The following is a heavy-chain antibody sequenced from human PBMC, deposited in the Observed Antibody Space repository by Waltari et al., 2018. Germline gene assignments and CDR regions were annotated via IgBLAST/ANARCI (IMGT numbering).Heavy chain of an antibody. Sequence: EVQLVESGGGLVQPGGSLTLSCAASGFSVSNNYMSWVRQSPGKGLGWVALIKSGGGTYYADTVEGSFHITRDNSNNTLYLQMNSLRAEDTAVYYCARDVVGSSAGYVKFDYWGQGTLLTVSP. V-gene: IGHV3-66*01. J-gene: IGHJ4*02. D-gene: IGHD3-10*01. CDR2: IKSGGGT. CDR1: GFSVSNNY. CDR3: ARDVVGSSAGYVKFDY.